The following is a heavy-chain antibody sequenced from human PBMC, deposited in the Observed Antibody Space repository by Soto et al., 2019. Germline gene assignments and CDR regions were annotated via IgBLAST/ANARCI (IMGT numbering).Heavy chain of an antibody. CDR2: INPIFGTA. CDR1: GGTFSSYA. D-gene: IGHD6-13*01. CDR3: ARVSSNWDKDYFDY. Sequence: QVQLVQSGAEVKKPGSSVKVSCKASGGTFSSYAISWVRQAPGQGLEWMGGINPIFGTANYAQQFQGRVTITADESMNTAYMEMRSLRSEATAVYYCARVSSNWDKDYFDYWGQGTLVTVSS. J-gene: IGHJ4*02. V-gene: IGHV1-69*12.